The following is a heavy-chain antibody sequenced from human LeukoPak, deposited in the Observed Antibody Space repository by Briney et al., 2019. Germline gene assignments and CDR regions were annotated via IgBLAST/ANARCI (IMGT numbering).Heavy chain of an antibody. J-gene: IGHJ4*02. CDR2: ISGSGGST. V-gene: IGHV3-23*01. CDR1: GFTFSSYA. CDR3: AKANGRSCYGGCLVY. D-gene: IGHD6-13*01. Sequence: GGSLRLSCAASGFTFSSYAMSWVRQAPGKGLEWVSAISGSGGSTYYADSVKGRFTISRDNSKNTLYLQMNSLRAEDTAVYYCAKANGRSCYGGCLVYWGKGTLVTVSS.